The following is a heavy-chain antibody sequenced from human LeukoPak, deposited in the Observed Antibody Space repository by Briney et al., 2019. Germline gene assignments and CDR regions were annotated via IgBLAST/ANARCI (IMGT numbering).Heavy chain of an antibody. Sequence: GASVKVSCKASGYTFTDYYMHWVRQAPGQGLEWMGWINPNSGGTNYAQKFQGRVTMTRDTSISTAYMELSRLRSDDTAVYYCAKTRLLAVAGYWYFDLWGRGTLVTVSS. CDR1: GYTFTDYY. D-gene: IGHD6-19*01. CDR2: INPNSGGT. CDR3: AKTRLLAVAGYWYFDL. J-gene: IGHJ2*01. V-gene: IGHV1-2*02.